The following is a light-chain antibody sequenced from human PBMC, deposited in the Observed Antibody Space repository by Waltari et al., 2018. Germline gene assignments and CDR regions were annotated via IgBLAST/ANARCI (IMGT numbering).Light chain of an antibody. CDR1: QTVRTTY. Sequence: EIVLTQSPGTLSLSPGARATLSCRASQTVRTTYLAWSQQKPGQAPPLLIYGASSRATGIPDRFSGSGSGTDFSLTISSLEPEDFAVYYCQQYDISPLTFGGGTKVEIK. CDR2: GAS. V-gene: IGKV3-20*01. J-gene: IGKJ4*01. CDR3: QQYDISPLT.